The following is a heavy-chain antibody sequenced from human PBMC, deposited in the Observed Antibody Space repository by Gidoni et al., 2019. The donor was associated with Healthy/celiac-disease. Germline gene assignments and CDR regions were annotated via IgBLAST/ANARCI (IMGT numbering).Heavy chain of an antibody. J-gene: IGHJ6*02. V-gene: IGHV3-11*01. CDR2: ISSSGSTI. Sequence: QVQLVESGGGLVKPGGSLRLSCAASGFTFSYYYMSWIRQAPGKGLEWVSYISSSGSTIYYADSVKCRFTISRDNAKNSLYLQMNSLRAEDTAVYYCARFECRHRSYYGRDAYYYYGMDVWGQGTTVTVSS. D-gene: IGHD3-22*01. CDR1: GFTFSYYY. CDR3: ARFECRHRSYYGRDAYYYYGMDV.